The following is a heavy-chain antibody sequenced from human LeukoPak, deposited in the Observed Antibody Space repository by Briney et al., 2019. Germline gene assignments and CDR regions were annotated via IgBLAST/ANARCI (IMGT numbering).Heavy chain of an antibody. V-gene: IGHV4-61*02. D-gene: IGHD3-3*01. CDR3: ARAGFWSGGLDY. J-gene: IGHJ4*02. CDR1: GASISSGSYY. Sequence: PSQTLSLTCTVSGASISSGSYYWSWIRQPAGKGLEWIGRIYTSGSTTYNPSLKSRVTISVDTSKNQFSLKLSSVTAADTAVYYCARAGFWSGGLDYWGQGTLVTVSS. CDR2: IYTSGST.